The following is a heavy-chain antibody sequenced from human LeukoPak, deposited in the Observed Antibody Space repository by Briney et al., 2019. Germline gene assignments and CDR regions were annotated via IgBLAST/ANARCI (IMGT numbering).Heavy chain of an antibody. CDR1: GFTFSSYA. V-gene: IGHV3-23*01. CDR3: AKGSYYYDSSGYHYYFDY. Sequence: GGSLRLSCAASGFTFSSYAMSWVRQAPGKGLEWVSAISGSGGTTYYADSVKGRFTISRDNSKNTLYLQMNSLRAEDTAVYYCAKGSYYYDSSGYHYYFDYWGQGTLVTVSS. D-gene: IGHD3-22*01. CDR2: ISGSGGTT. J-gene: IGHJ4*02.